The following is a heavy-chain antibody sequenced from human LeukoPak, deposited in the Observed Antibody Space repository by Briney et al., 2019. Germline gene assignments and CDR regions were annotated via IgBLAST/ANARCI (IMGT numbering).Heavy chain of an antibody. D-gene: IGHD3-22*01. J-gene: IGHJ4*02. V-gene: IGHV3-30*02. CDR3: ASISYYYDSSGYYSDY. Sequence: GGSLRLSCAASGFTFSSYGMHWVRQAPGKGLEWVAFIRHDGSNKYYADSVKGRFTISRDNSKNTLYLQMNSLRAEDTAVYYCASISYYYDSSGYYSDYWGQGTLVTVSS. CDR2: IRHDGSNK. CDR1: GFTFSSYG.